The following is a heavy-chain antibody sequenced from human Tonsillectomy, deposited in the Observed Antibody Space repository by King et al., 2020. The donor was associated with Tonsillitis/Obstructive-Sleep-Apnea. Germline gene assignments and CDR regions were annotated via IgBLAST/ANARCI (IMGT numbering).Heavy chain of an antibody. CDR3: ATQTSKGGAIDY. D-gene: IGHD3-16*01. CDR2: FDPENGET. Sequence: VQLVQSGAEVKKPGASVMVSCKVSGYTLTELSMHWVRQAPGKGLEWMGGFDPENGETIYAQKFQGRVTMTEDTSTDTAYMELSSLRYDDTAVYYCATQTSKGGAIDYWGQGTLVTVSS. V-gene: IGHV1-24*01. CDR1: GYTLTELS. J-gene: IGHJ4*02.